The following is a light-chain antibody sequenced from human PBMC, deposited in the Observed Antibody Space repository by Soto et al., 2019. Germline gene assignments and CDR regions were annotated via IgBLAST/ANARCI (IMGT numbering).Light chain of an antibody. CDR1: TSNIGNNY. CDR3: GTWDNTLSV. Sequence: QSVLTQPPSVSAAPGQKVTISCSGTTSNIGNNYVSWYQHLSGTAPKLLIYENNKRPSGIPDRFSGSKSGTSATLGITGLQTGDEADYYCGTWDNTLSVFGGGTKVTVL. J-gene: IGLJ2*01. V-gene: IGLV1-51*02. CDR2: ENN.